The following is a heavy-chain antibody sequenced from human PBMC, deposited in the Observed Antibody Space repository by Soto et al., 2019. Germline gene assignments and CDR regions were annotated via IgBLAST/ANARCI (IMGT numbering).Heavy chain of an antibody. D-gene: IGHD3-22*01. CDR2: IRSKASSYAT. V-gene: IGHV3-73*01. CDR1: GFTFSGSA. J-gene: IGHJ4*02. CDR3: TRLDDSSGYYYVGFDY. Sequence: EVQLVESGGGLVQPGGSLKLSCAASGFTFSGSAMHWVRQASGKGLEWVGRIRSKASSYATAYAASVKGRFTISRDDSKNTAYLQMNSLKTEDTAVYYCTRLDDSSGYYYVGFDYWGQGTLVTVSS.